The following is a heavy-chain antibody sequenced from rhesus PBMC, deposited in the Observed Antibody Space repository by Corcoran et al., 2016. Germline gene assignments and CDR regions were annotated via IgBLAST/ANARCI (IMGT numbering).Heavy chain of an antibody. J-gene: IGHJ4*01. D-gene: IGHD5-30*01. CDR2: IYVSRGKT. V-gene: IGHV4-76*01. CDR1: GFCIYRAYD. CDR3: GRVLGYSGSSGTNYFDS. Sequence: QVQLQESAPGVVKPSETLSPTCAVSGFCIYRAYDWTCIRQSPGLGLRWIGYIYVSRGKTDDNPSLKNRVTMSKDTSKNQLSPTMISVTAADTAVYYGGRVLGYSGSSGTNYFDSWGQGVLVTVSS.